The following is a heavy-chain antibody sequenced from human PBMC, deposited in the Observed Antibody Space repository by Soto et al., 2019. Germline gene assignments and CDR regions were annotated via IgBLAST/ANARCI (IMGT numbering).Heavy chain of an antibody. J-gene: IGHJ4*02. CDR3: AREGSYSAYNFAHGIQLWSFDF. CDR1: GGSINTFY. Sequence: SETLSLTCTVSGGSINTFYWSWVRQPAGKGLEWIGRIFSSGSTIFNPSLESRVAMSVDTSKNHFSLNLSSVTAADMAVYYCAREGSYSAYNFAHGIQLWSFDFWGQGALVTVSS. CDR2: IFSSGST. D-gene: IGHD5-12*01. V-gene: IGHV4-4*07.